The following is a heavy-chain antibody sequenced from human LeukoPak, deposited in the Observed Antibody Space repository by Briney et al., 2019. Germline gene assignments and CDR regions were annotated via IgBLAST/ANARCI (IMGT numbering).Heavy chain of an antibody. D-gene: IGHD4-17*01. CDR2: INAGNGNT. CDR1: GYTFTSYA. CDR3: ARAYGDYDAFDI. Sequence: ASVKVSCKASGYTFTSYAMHWVRQAPGQRLEWKGWINAGNGNTKYSQKFQGRVTITRDTSASTAYMELSSLRSEDTAVYYCARAYGDYDAFDIWGQGTMVTVSS. J-gene: IGHJ3*02. V-gene: IGHV1-3*01.